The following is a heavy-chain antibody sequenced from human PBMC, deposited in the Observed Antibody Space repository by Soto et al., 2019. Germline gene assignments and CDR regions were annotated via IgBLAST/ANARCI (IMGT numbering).Heavy chain of an antibody. V-gene: IGHV5-51*01. Sequence: GESLKISCQTSGYTFSSNWIGWVRQMPGKGLEWMGIIYPGDSETRYSPSFQGQVTISADRSFSTAYLQWTSLQASDTAMYYCARYRFSGNRWSKFDYWGRGTLVTVSS. D-gene: IGHD3-16*02. J-gene: IGHJ4*02. CDR2: IYPGDSET. CDR1: GYTFSSNW. CDR3: ARYRFSGNRWSKFDY.